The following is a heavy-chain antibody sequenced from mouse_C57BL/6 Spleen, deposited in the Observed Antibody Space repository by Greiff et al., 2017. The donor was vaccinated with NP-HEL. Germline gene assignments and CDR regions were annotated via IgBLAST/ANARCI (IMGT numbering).Heavy chain of an antibody. CDR3: ARRATVVLYYYAMDY. D-gene: IGHD1-1*01. J-gene: IGHJ4*01. V-gene: IGHV1-69*01. CDR2: IDPSDSYT. CDR1: GYTFTSYW. Sequence: QVQLQQSGAELVMPGASVKLSCKASGYTFTSYWMHWVKQRPGQGLEWIGEIDPSDSYTNYNQKFKGKSTLTVDKSSSTAYMQLSSLTSEDSAVYYCARRATVVLYYYAMDYWGQGTSVTVSS.